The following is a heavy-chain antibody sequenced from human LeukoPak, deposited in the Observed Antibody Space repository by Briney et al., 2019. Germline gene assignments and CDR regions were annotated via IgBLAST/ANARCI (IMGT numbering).Heavy chain of an antibody. CDR3: ARDVYSSSSLDY. Sequence: GGSLRLSCAASEFTFSRYWMSWVRLAPGKELEWVANIKQDGSEKYYVDSVKGRFTISRDNAKNSLYLQMNSLRVEDTAVYHCARDVYSSSSLDYWGQGILVTVSS. D-gene: IGHD6-6*01. CDR1: EFTFSRYW. CDR2: IKQDGSEK. J-gene: IGHJ4*02. V-gene: IGHV3-7*05.